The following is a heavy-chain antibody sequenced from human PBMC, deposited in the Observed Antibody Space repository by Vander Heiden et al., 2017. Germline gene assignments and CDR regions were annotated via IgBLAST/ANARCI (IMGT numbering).Heavy chain of an antibody. J-gene: IGHJ4*02. V-gene: IGHV4-39*01. D-gene: IGHD3-16*01. CDR1: GGSISSSSYY. Sequence: QLQLQESGPGLVKPSETLSLTCTVSGGSISSSSYYWGWIRQPPGKGLEWIGSIYYSGSTYDNPSLKSRVTISVDTSKNQFSLKLRSVTAADTAVYDGARPYQGGFDYWGQGTLVTVSS. CDR3: ARPYQGGFDY. CDR2: IYYSGST.